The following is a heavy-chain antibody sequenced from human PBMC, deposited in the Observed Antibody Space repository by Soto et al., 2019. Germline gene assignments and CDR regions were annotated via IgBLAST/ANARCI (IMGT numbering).Heavy chain of an antibody. J-gene: IGHJ3*02. V-gene: IGHV3-21*01. Sequence: EVQLVESGGGLVKPGGSLRLSCPASGFTFSGYSMNWVRQAPGKGLGWVSSIGSSSSYIYYADSGKGRFTISRDNAKNSLYLQMNSLRAEDTAVYYCARDGPLGDYGDYGHDAFDIWGQGTMVTVSS. D-gene: IGHD4-17*01. CDR3: ARDGPLGDYGDYGHDAFDI. CDR1: GFTFSGYS. CDR2: IGSSSSYI.